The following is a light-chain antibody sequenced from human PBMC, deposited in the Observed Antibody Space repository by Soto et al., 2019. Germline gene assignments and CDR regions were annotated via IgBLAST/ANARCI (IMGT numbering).Light chain of an antibody. CDR2: GAS. V-gene: IGKV1-12*01. J-gene: IGKJ4*01. CDR3: QQARSFPIT. Sequence: IQMTQSPSSVSASVGDSVTITCRASQLISSWLAWYQVKPGKAPKLLIYGASNRECGVPSRFSGSESGTRFTLNINSLQPEVSATYYCQQARSFPITFGGGNTVEI. CDR1: QLISSW.